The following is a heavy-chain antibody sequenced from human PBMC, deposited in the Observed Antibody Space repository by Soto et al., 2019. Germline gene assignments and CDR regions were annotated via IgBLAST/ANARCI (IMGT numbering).Heavy chain of an antibody. CDR1: GFTFSSYA. J-gene: IGHJ6*02. V-gene: IGHV3-23*01. CDR3: AKDPTNEYYYGMDV. D-gene: IGHD1-1*01. Sequence: QPGGSLRLSCAASGFTFSSYAMSWVRQAPGKGLEWVSAISGSGGSTYYADSVKGRFTISRDNSKNTLYLQMNSLRAEDTAVYYCAKDPTNEYYYGMDVWGQGTTVTVSS. CDR2: ISGSGGST.